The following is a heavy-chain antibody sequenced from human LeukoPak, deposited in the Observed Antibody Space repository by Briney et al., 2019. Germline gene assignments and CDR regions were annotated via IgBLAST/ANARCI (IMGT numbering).Heavy chain of an antibody. CDR2: IDHGGST. J-gene: IGHJ6*03. D-gene: IGHD5-12*01. V-gene: IGHV4-34*01. CDR1: GGSFSDYF. CDR3: ARGPVRGRGYGYYSYYMDV. Sequence: SETLSLTCAVYGGSFSDYFWSWIRQPPGKGLEWIGEIDHGGSTNYNPSLKSRVTISVDTSKSQFSLQLSSVTAADTAVYYCARGPVRGRGYGYYSYYMDVWGKGTTVTVSS.